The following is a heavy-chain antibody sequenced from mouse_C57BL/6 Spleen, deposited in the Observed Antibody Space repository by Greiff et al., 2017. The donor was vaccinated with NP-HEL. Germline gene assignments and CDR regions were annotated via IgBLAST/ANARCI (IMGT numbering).Heavy chain of an antibody. V-gene: IGHV1-81*01. CDR2: IYPRSGNT. Sequence: VQLQQSGAELARPGASVKLSCTASGYTFTSYGISWVKQRTGQGLEWIGEIYPRSGNTYYNEKFKGKATLTADKSSSTAYMQLRSLTSEDSAVYFCARANPLYCGSNDWYFDVWGTGTTVTVSS. CDR3: ARANPLYCGSNDWYFDV. J-gene: IGHJ1*03. CDR1: GYTFTSYG. D-gene: IGHD1-1*01.